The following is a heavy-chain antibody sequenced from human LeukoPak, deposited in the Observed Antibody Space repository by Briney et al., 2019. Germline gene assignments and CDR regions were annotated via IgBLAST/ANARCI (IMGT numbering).Heavy chain of an antibody. Sequence: GGSLSLSCAASGXTFSSYAMSWVRQAPGKGLEWVSAISGSGTGTYYADSVKGRFTISRDNSKNTLFLQMNSLRAEDTAVYYCAKALSRLLVGAFDIWGRGTMVTVSS. V-gene: IGHV3-23*01. CDR3: AKALSRLLVGAFDI. CDR2: ISGSGTGT. J-gene: IGHJ3*02. D-gene: IGHD2-2*01. CDR1: GXTFSSYA.